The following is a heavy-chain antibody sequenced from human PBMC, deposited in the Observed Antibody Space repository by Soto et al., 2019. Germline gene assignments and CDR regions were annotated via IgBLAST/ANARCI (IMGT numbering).Heavy chain of an antibody. D-gene: IGHD3-22*01. CDR1: GYTFSSHW. CDR3: ARHDSSGYYFDFDY. Sequence: GESLKISCKGSGYTFSSHWIGWVRQMPGKGLEWIGIIYPGDSHTRYSPPFQGQVTISVDKSISTAYLQWSSLKASDTAIYYCARHDSSGYYFDFDYWGRGTLVTVSS. V-gene: IGHV5-51*01. CDR2: IYPGDSHT. J-gene: IGHJ4*02.